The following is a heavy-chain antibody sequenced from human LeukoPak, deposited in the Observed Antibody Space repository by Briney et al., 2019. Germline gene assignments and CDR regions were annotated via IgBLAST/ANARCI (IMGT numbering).Heavy chain of an antibody. Sequence: SETLSLTCTVSGGSISSYYWSWIRQPPGKGLEWIGYIYYSGSTNYNPSLKSRVTMSVDTSKNQFSLKLSSVTAADTAVYYCARDRSAYCGGDCYPYYFDYWGQGTLVTVSS. V-gene: IGHV4-59*01. D-gene: IGHD2-21*01. CDR1: GGSISSYY. CDR2: IYYSGST. CDR3: ARDRSAYCGGDCYPYYFDY. J-gene: IGHJ4*02.